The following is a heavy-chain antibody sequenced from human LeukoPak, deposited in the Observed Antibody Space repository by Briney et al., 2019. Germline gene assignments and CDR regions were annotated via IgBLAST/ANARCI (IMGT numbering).Heavy chain of an antibody. V-gene: IGHV3-21*01. CDR1: GFTFSSYS. CDR2: ISSSSSYI. D-gene: IGHD2-2*01. J-gene: IGHJ5*02. Sequence: GGSLRLSCAASGFTFSSYSMNWVRQAPGKGLEWVSSISSSSSYIYYADSVKGRFTISRDNAKNSLYLQMNSLRAEDTAVYYCARDPSSSTSSNNWFDPWGQGTLVTVSS. CDR3: ARDPSSSTSSNNWFDP.